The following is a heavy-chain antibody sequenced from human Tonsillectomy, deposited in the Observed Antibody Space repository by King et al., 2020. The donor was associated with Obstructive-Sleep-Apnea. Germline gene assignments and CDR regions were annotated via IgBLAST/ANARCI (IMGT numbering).Heavy chain of an antibody. V-gene: IGHV4-39*07. J-gene: IGHJ2*01. CDR1: GGSISSSNYY. CDR3: ARDPYSSGWYWYFDL. CDR2: IYYSGRT. D-gene: IGHD6-19*01. Sequence: LQLQESGPGLVKPSETLSLSCTVSGGSISSSNYYWGWIRQPPGKGLEWIGNIYYSGRTYYNPSLKSRVTISVDTSKNQFSLKVSSVTAADTAVYYCARDPYSSGWYWYFDLWGVAPWSLSPQ.